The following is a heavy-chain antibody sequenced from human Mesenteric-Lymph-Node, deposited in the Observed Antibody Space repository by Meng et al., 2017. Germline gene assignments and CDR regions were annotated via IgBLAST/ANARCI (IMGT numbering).Heavy chain of an antibody. CDR3: GRDQGRELIDH. V-gene: IGHV4-4*02. CDR1: GASISSDIW. Sequence: GQLQESGPGLVKPSGTLSLTFTVSGASISSDIWWSWVRQPPGKGLEWIGEVYHRGDTNYNPSLKSRVDISVDKSKNQFYLSLFSVTAADTAVYYCGRDQGRELIDHWGQGTLVTVSS. D-gene: IGHD1-7*01. CDR2: VYHRGDT. J-gene: IGHJ4*02.